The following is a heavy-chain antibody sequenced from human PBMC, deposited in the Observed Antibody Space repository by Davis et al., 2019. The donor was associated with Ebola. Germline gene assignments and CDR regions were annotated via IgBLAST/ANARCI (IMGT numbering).Heavy chain of an antibody. CDR1: GFTFSSYG. CDR2: IKQDGSEK. Sequence: GGSLRLSCAASGFTFSSYGMHWVRQAPGKGLEWVANIKQDGSEKLYVDSMKGRFTISRDNAKDSLYLQMNSLRDEDTAVYYCARSWGYYFDYWGQGTLVTVSS. J-gene: IGHJ4*02. V-gene: IGHV3-7*03. D-gene: IGHD7-27*01. CDR3: ARSWGYYFDY.